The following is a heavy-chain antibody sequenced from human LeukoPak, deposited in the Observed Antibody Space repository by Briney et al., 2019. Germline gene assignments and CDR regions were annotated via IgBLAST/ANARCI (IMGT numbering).Heavy chain of an antibody. D-gene: IGHD3-10*01. Sequence: SQTLSLTCDISGDSVSRDTAAWSWIRQSPSRGLEWLGRTYYRFKWFNDYAPSVKSRITINADTVENQVSLHLNSVTPEDTAVYYCARELYGSGSYRYGAFDIWGQGTMVTVSS. V-gene: IGHV6-1*01. J-gene: IGHJ3*02. CDR3: ARELYGSGSYRYGAFDI. CDR2: TYYRFKWFN. CDR1: GDSVSRDTAA.